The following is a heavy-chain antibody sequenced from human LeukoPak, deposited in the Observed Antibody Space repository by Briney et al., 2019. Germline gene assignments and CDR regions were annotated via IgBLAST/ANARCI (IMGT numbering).Heavy chain of an antibody. CDR1: GGIFSSYA. V-gene: IGHV1-69*13. CDR3: AGRRRIRYCSSNSCYAKWFDP. J-gene: IGHJ5*02. D-gene: IGHD2-2*01. Sequence: SVKVSCKASGGIFSSYAISWVRQAPGQGLEWMGGIIPIFGTVNYAQKFQGRVTITADESTSTAYMELSSLRSEDTAVYYCAGRRRIRYCSSNSCYAKWFDPWGQGTLVTVSS. CDR2: IIPIFGTV.